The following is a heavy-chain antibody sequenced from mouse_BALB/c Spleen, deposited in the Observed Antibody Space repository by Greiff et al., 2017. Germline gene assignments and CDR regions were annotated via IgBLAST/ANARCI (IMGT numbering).Heavy chain of an antibody. J-gene: IGHJ1*01. D-gene: IGHD4-1*01. CDR1: GFTFSDYY. Sequence: EVKVEESGGGLVKPGGSLKLSCAASGFTFSDYYMYWVRQTPEKRLEWVATISDGGSYTYYPDSVKGRFTISRDNAKNNLYLQMSSLKSEDTAMYYCARGGELGREGYFDVWGAGTTVTVSS. V-gene: IGHV5-4*02. CDR2: ISDGGSYT. CDR3: ARGGELGREGYFDV.